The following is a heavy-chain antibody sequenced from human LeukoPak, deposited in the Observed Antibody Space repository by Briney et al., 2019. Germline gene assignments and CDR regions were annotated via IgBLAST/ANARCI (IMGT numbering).Heavy chain of an antibody. CDR3: ARDGKRSVVPAAIWWLDP. V-gene: IGHV1-18*01. J-gene: IGHJ5*02. CDR1: GYTFTSYG. D-gene: IGHD2-2*02. CDR2: ISAYNGNT. Sequence: GASVKVSCKASGYTFTSYGISWVRQAPGQGLEWMGWISAYNGNTNYAQKLQGRVTMTTDTSTSTAYMELSRLRSDDTAVYYCARDGKRSVVPAAIWWLDPWGQGTLVTVSS.